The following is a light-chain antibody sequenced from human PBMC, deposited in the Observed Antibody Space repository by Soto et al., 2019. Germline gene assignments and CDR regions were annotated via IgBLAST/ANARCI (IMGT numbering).Light chain of an antibody. J-gene: IGKJ1*01. CDR1: QSINNY. Sequence: TQSPVTLSLSPGERAILSCRASQSINNYLAWYQQKPGKANKLMIYAASTLQSGVKSRFSGSGSGTDFTLTISCMQSEDFATYYCKKYYSYHRTCGKGTKGDLK. V-gene: IGKV1-8*01. CDR3: KKYYSYHRT. CDR2: AAS.